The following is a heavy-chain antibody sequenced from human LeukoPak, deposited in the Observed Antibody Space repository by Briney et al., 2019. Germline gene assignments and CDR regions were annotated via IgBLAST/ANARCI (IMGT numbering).Heavy chain of an antibody. J-gene: IGHJ4*02. Sequence: SETLSLTCTVSGGSISSYYWSWIRQPAGKGLEWIGRIYTSGSTNYNPSLKSRVTMSVDTSKNQFSLKLSSVTAADTAVYYCARDLRRFSLHGPSFDYWGQGTLVTVSS. V-gene: IGHV4-4*07. CDR1: GGSISSYY. CDR2: IYTSGST. CDR3: ARDLRRFSLHGPSFDY. D-gene: IGHD2-8*01.